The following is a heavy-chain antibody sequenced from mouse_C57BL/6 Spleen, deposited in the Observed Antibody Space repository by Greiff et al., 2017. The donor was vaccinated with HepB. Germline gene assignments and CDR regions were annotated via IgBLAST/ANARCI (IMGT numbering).Heavy chain of an antibody. Sequence: EVQVVESGGGLVKPGGSLKLSCAASGFTFSSYAMSWVRQTPEKRLEWVATISDGGSYTYYPDNVKGRFTISRDNAKNNLYLQMSHLKSEDTAMYYCAREYYGSSYGFTYWGQGTLVTVSA. D-gene: IGHD1-1*01. CDR1: GFTFSSYA. CDR3: AREYYGSSYGFTY. J-gene: IGHJ3*01. V-gene: IGHV5-4*01. CDR2: ISDGGSYT.